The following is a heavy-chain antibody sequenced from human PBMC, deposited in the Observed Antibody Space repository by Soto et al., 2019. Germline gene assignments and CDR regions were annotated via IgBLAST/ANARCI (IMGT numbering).Heavy chain of an antibody. V-gene: IGHV3-23*01. D-gene: IGHD5-18*01. Sequence: PVGSLRLSCAASGFIFNNYAMTWVRQAPGKGLEWVSTVTASGGGTFYANSVKGRFTISRDNSRNTLHLQMSSLRVEDTALYYCAKALVHALTAKFGYCGQRTLVTVSS. CDR1: GFIFNNYA. J-gene: IGHJ4*02. CDR2: VTASGGGT. CDR3: AKALVHALTAKFGY.